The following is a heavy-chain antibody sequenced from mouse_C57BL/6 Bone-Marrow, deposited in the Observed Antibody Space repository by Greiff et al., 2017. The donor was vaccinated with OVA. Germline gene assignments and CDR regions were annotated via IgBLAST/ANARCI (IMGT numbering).Heavy chain of an antibody. J-gene: IGHJ3*01. D-gene: IGHD1-1*01. CDR1: GYPFTSYW. CDR2: IYPGNSDT. CDR3: TRFITTFVATPIAY. Sequence: EVKLQESGTVLARPGASVKMSCKTSGYPFTSYWMHWVKQRPGQGLAWIGAIYPGNSDTSYNQKVKGKAHLTAGPSASTSYMELSILTNEYSAVYYSTRFITTFVATPIAYWGQGTLLTVSA. V-gene: IGHV1-5*01.